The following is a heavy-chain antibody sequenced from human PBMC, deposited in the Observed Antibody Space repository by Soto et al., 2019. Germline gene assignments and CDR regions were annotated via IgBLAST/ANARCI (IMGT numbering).Heavy chain of an antibody. J-gene: IGHJ4*02. V-gene: IGHV3-48*02. CDR2: ISSSSTI. D-gene: IGHD3-9*01. Sequence: PGGSLRHSCAASGFTFSSYSMNLVRQAPGKGLEWVSYISSSSTIYYADSVKGRFTISRDNAKNSLYLQMNSLRDEDTAVYYCARDFEDYDILTGYLYYFDYWGQGTLVTVSS. CDR3: ARDFEDYDILTGYLYYFDY. CDR1: GFTFSSYS.